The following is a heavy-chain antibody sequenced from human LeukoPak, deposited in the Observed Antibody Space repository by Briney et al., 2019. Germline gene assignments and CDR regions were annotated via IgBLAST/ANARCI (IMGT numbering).Heavy chain of an antibody. Sequence: GGSLRLSCAASEFTFSGYAMNWVRQAPGKGLEWVSAISGSGGSTYYADSVKGRFTISRDNSKNALYLQTNSLRAEDTAVYYCAKDGSSGYYLTGNWFDPWGQGTLVTVSS. CDR3: AKDGSSGYYLTGNWFDP. J-gene: IGHJ5*02. CDR1: EFTFSGYA. CDR2: ISGSGGST. V-gene: IGHV3-23*01. D-gene: IGHD3-22*01.